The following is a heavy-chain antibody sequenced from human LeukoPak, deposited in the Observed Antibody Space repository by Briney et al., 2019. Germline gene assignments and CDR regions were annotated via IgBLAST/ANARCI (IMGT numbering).Heavy chain of an antibody. Sequence: GGSLRLSCAASGFTFSSYWMSWVRQAPGKGLEWVAYIKKDGSETYYVDSVKGRFTISRDNAKNSLYLQMNSLRAEDTALYYCARERCGSGCPGFDYWGQGTLVTVSS. V-gene: IGHV3-7*04. CDR1: GFTFSSYW. J-gene: IGHJ4*02. D-gene: IGHD2-21*02. CDR3: ARERCGSGCPGFDY. CDR2: IKKDGSET.